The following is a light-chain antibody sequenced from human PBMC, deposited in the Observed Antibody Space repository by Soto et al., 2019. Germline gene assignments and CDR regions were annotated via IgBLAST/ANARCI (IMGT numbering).Light chain of an antibody. CDR1: YSGSNS. CDR3: QVWDSNTYHYV. CDR2: NDR. V-gene: IGLV3-21*02. J-gene: IGLJ1*01. Sequence: SYELTQPPSVSVAPGQTARTTCGGLYSGSNSVHWYQQKPGQAPILVVYNDRDRPSGIPERFSGSNSGNTATLTISRVEAGDEADYYCQVWDSNTYHYVFGTGTKVTVL.